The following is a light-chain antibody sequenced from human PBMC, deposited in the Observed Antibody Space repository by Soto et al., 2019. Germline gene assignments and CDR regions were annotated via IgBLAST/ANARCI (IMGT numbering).Light chain of an antibody. CDR3: LHYSTWPPLYT. J-gene: IGKJ2*01. Sequence: EIVMTQSPAALSVSLGERVSLTCRASQAVSSYLAWYQQKPGQAPRLLISDASTRATDIPDRFSGSGSGTDFTLTISSLQSSDLAVYYCLHYSTWPPLYTFGQGTKLEIK. V-gene: IGKV3-15*01. CDR2: DAS. CDR1: QAVSSY.